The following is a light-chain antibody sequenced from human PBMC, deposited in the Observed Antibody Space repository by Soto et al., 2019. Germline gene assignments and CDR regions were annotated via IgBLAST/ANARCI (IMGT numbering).Light chain of an antibody. J-gene: IGLJ1*01. Sequence: QAVVTQSPSASGTPGQRVTISCSGSSSNIGSNTVNWYQQLPGTAPKLLIYSNDQRPSGVPDRFSGSKSGTSASLAISGLQSEDEADYYCAAWDGSLNGYVFGTGTKVTVL. CDR2: SND. V-gene: IGLV1-44*01. CDR3: AAWDGSLNGYV. CDR1: SSNIGSNT.